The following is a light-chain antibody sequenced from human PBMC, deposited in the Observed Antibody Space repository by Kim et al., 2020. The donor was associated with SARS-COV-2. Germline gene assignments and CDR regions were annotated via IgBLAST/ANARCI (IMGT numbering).Light chain of an antibody. CDR3: AAWDESLNGVV. CDR1: SSNIGSNT. Sequence: QSVLTQPPSASGTPGQRVTISCSGSSSNIGSNTVNWYQQLPGTAPKLLIYSNNHRASGVPDRFSGSKSGTSASLAISGLQSEDEADYYCAAWDESLNGVVFGGGTQLTVL. CDR2: SNN. V-gene: IGLV1-44*01. J-gene: IGLJ2*01.